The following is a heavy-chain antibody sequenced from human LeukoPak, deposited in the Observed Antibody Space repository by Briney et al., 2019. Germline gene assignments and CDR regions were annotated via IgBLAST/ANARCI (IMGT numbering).Heavy chain of an antibody. CDR3: ARAQLSTGGGYDSSGYSLFDY. Sequence: SETLSLTCTVSGGSISSSSYYWGWIRQPPGKGLEWIGSIYYSGSTSYNPSLKSRVTISVDTSKNQFSLKLSSVTAADTAVYYCARAQLSTGGGYDSSGYSLFDYWGQGTLVTVSS. CDR1: GGSISSSSYY. CDR2: IYYSGST. D-gene: IGHD3-22*01. J-gene: IGHJ4*02. V-gene: IGHV4-39*07.